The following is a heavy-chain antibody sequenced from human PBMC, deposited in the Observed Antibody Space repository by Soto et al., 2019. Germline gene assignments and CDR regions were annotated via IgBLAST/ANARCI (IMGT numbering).Heavy chain of an antibody. D-gene: IGHD6-19*01. CDR1: GGTFSSYA. CDR2: IIPIFGTA. J-gene: IGHJ6*02. V-gene: IGHV1-69*13. Sequence: ASVKVSCKASGGTFSSYAISWVRQAPGQGLEWMGGIIPIFGTANYAQKFQGRVTITADESTSTAYMELSSLRSEDTAVYYCARRFSSGWYGTYYYYGMDVWGQGTTGTVSS. CDR3: ARRFSSGWYGTYYYYGMDV.